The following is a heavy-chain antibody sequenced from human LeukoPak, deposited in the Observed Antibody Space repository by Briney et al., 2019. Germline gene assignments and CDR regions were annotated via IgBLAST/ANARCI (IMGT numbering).Heavy chain of an antibody. CDR2: ISSSSSYI. J-gene: IGHJ6*02. D-gene: IGHD2-2*02. V-gene: IGHV3-21*01. CDR3: ASSGARYCSSTSCYTAKVRNYYYYYGMDV. CDR1: GFPFSRYS. Sequence: GGSLRLFCAASGFPFSRYSMNCLRQAPGKGLEWVSSISSSSSYIYYADSVKGRFTISRDDAKNSLYLQMNSLRAEDTAVYYCASSGARYCSSTSCYTAKVRNYYYYYGMDVWGQGTTVTVSS.